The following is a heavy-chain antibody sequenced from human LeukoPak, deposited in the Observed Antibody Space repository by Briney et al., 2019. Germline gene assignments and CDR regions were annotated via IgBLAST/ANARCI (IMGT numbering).Heavy chain of an antibody. V-gene: IGHV3-66*02. Sequence: GGSLRLSCAASGFIVSSNYMNWVRQAPGKGLEWVSVIYSGGSTYYADSVKGRFTISRDNSKNTLYLQMNSLRAEDTAVYYCARSWDARLNFDYXXQGTLVTVSS. D-gene: IGHD1-26*01. CDR1: GFIVSSNY. CDR3: ARSWDARLNFDY. CDR2: IYSGGST. J-gene: IGHJ4*02.